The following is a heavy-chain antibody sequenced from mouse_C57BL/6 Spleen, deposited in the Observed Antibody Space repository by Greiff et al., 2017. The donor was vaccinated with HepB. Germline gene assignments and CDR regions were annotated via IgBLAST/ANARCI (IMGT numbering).Heavy chain of an antibody. CDR3: ARHEAYYDYDEAWFAY. Sequence: QVQLQQSGAELVKPGASVKLSCKASGYTFTEYTIHWVKQRSGQGLEWIGWFYPGSGSIKYNEKFKDKATLTADKSSSRVYMELSRLTSEDSAVYFCARHEAYYDYDEAWFAYWGQGTLVTVSA. V-gene: IGHV1-62-2*01. CDR1: GYTFTEYT. CDR2: FYPGSGSI. J-gene: IGHJ3*01. D-gene: IGHD2-4*01.